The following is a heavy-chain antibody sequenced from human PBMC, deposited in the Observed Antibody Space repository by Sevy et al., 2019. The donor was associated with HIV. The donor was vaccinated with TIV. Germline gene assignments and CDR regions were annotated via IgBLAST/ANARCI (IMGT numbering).Heavy chain of an antibody. CDR3: ARADLDSSTFFYYYGMDV. Sequence: ASVKVSCKASGYTFSGYDINWVRQATGQGLEWMGWMNPDSRRRGYAPKFQGRVTMTTNTSIDTAYMELRRLRSEDSAVYYCARADLDSSTFFYYYGMDVWGQGTTVTVSS. V-gene: IGHV1-8*02. D-gene: IGHD6-13*01. CDR1: GYTFSGYD. CDR2: MNPDSRRR. J-gene: IGHJ6*02.